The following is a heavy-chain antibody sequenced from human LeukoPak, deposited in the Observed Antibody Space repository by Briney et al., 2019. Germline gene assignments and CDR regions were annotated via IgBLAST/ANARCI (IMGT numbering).Heavy chain of an antibody. J-gene: IGHJ6*02. CDR1: GFTFRSYA. Sequence: PGGSLRLSCTASGFTFRSYAMTWVRQAPGKGLEWVSSISGSGGSTYYVDSVKGRFTISRDNSKNTLYLQMNSLRAEDTAVYYCAKDKRYYDSSGSPYYYYGMDVWGQGTTVTVSS. D-gene: IGHD3-22*01. CDR3: AKDKRYYDSSGSPYYYYGMDV. CDR2: ISGSGGST. V-gene: IGHV3-23*01.